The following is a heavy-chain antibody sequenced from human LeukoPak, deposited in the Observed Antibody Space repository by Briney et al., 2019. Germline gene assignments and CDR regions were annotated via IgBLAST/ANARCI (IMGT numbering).Heavy chain of an antibody. CDR3: AREGVSERWLQLGVDY. J-gene: IGHJ4*02. Sequence: ASVKVSCKASGYTFTSYGISWVRQAPGQGLEWMGWISAYNGNTNYAQKLQGRVTMTTDTSTSTAYMELRSLRSDDTAVYYCAREGVSERWLQLGVDYWGQGTLVTVSS. CDR2: ISAYNGNT. V-gene: IGHV1-18*01. CDR1: GYTFTSYG. D-gene: IGHD5-24*01.